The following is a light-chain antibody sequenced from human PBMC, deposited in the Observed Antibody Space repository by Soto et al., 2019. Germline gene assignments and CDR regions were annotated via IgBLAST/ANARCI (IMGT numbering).Light chain of an antibody. J-gene: IGLJ2*01. V-gene: IGLV1-40*01. CDR1: SSNIGAGYD. Sequence: QAVVTQPPSVSGAPGQRVTISCTGSSSNIGAGYDVHWYQHLPGTAPKLLIYGNSNRPSGVPDRFSGSKSGTSASLAITGLQAEDEADYYCQSYDTSLSEVVFGGGTQLTVL. CDR3: QSYDTSLSEVV. CDR2: GNS.